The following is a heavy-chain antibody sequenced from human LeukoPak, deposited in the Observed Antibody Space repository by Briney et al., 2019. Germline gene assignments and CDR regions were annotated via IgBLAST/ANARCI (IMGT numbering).Heavy chain of an antibody. D-gene: IGHD4-17*01. CDR1: GGSISSGSYY. J-gene: IGHJ4*02. Sequence: PSQTLSLTCTVSGGSISSGSYYWSWIRQPAGKGLEWIGRIYTSGSTNYNPSLKSRVTISVDTSENQFSLKLSSVTAADTAVYYCARGLYDYGDHGEYYWGQGTLVTVSS. CDR2: IYTSGST. V-gene: IGHV4-61*02. CDR3: ARGLYDYGDHGEYY.